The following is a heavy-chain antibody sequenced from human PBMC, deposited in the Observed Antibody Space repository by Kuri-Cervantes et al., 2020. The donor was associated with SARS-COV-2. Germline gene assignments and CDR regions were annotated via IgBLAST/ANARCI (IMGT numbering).Heavy chain of an antibody. V-gene: IGHV3-7*01. CDR3: ARAIAAADPDY. J-gene: IGHJ4*02. CDR2: IKQDGSEK. Sequence: GESLKISCAASGFTFSSYWMSWVRQAPGKGLEWVANIKQDGSEKYYVDSVKGRFTISRDNAKNSLYLQMNSLRAEDTAVYYCARAIAAADPDYWGQGTLVTVSS. CDR1: GFTFSSYW. D-gene: IGHD6-13*01.